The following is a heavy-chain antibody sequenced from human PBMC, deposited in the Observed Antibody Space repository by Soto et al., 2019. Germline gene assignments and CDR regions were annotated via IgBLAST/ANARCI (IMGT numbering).Heavy chain of an antibody. CDR2: ISAYNGNT. CDR3: AREKYYYDSSGYRDAFDI. D-gene: IGHD3-22*01. CDR1: GYTFTSYG. Sequence: QVQLVQSGAEVKKPGASVKVSCEASGYTFTSYGISWVRQAPGQGLEWMGWISAYNGNTNYAQKLQGRVTMTTDTSTSTAYMELRSLRSDDTAVYYCAREKYYYDSSGYRDAFDIWGQGTMVTVSS. V-gene: IGHV1-18*04. J-gene: IGHJ3*02.